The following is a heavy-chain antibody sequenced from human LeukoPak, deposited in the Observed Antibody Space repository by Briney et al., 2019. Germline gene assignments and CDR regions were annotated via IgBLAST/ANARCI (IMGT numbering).Heavy chain of an antibody. J-gene: IGHJ4*02. CDR2: IYYSGST. CDR1: GGSISSYY. V-gene: IGHV4-59*12. D-gene: IGHD6-13*01. CDR3: ARLEEQQLYYFDY. Sequence: SETLSLTCTVSGGSISSYYWSWIRQPPGKGLEWIGYIYYSGSTNHNPSLKSRVTISVDTSKNQFSLKLSSVTAADTAVYYCARLEEQQLYYFDYWGQGTLVTVSS.